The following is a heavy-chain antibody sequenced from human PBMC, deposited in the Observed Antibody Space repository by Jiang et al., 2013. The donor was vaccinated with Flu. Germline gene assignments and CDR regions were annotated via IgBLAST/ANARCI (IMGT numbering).Heavy chain of an antibody. V-gene: IGHV4-39*01. J-gene: IGHJ3*02. Sequence: GPGLVKPSETLSLTCTVSGGSISSSSYYWGWIRQPPGKGLEWIGSIYYSGSTYYNPSLKSRVTISVDTSKNQFSLKLSSVTAADTAVYYCAGSTAMDLNDAFDIWGQGTMVTVSS. D-gene: IGHD5-18*01. CDR2: IYYSGST. CDR3: AGSTAMDLNDAFDI. CDR1: GGSISSSSYY.